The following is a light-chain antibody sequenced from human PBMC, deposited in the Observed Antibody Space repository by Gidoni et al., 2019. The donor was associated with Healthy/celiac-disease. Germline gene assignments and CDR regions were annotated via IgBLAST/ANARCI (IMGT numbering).Light chain of an antibody. CDR2: RDS. CDR1: NIGSKN. V-gene: IGLV3-9*01. J-gene: IGLJ2*01. Sequence: VALGQTARITCGGNNIGSKNVHWYQQKPGQAPVLVIYRDSNRPSGIPERFSGSNSGNTATLTISRAQAGDEADYYCQVWDSSTVVFGGGTKLTVL. CDR3: QVWDSSTVV.